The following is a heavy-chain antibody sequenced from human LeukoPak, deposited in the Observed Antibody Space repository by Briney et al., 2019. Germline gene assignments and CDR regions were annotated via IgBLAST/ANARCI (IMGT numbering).Heavy chain of an antibody. CDR3: ARYSNHVDYFVS. CDR2: VYYTGTS. J-gene: IGHJ4*02. D-gene: IGHD4-11*01. V-gene: IGHV4-59*02. CDR1: GDSVSSHY. Sequence: PSETLSLTCTVSGDSVSSHYWSWIRQPPGKGLEWIAYVYYTGTSNYNPSLKSRVTISIDTSKNQFSLKLISVTAADTAVYYCARYSNHVDYFVSWGQGTLVTVSS.